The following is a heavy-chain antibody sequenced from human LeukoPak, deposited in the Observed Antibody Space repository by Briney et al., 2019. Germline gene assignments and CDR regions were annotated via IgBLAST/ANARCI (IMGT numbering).Heavy chain of an antibody. CDR1: GYTFTSYY. V-gene: IGHV1-46*01. CDR3: ATLTPYYYDSSGYYYFDY. Sequence: ASVKVSCKASGYTFTSYYMHWVRQAPGQGLEWMGIINPSGGSTSYAQKFQGRVTMTRDTSTGTVYMELSSLRSEDTAVYYCATLTPYYYDSSGYYYFDYWGQGTLVTVSS. D-gene: IGHD3-22*01. J-gene: IGHJ4*02. CDR2: INPSGGST.